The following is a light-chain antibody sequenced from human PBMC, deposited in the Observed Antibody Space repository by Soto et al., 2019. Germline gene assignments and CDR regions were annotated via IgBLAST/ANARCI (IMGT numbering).Light chain of an antibody. CDR3: QQYGSSPPWT. V-gene: IGKV3-20*01. CDR1: QRVSDNY. CDR2: GAF. Sequence: IVLTQSPGTLSLSPGERATLSCRASQRVSDNYLAGYQQKPGQAPRLLIYGAFTRATGIPDRFSGSGSGTDFSLTISRLEPEDFAVYYCQQYGSSPPWTFGQGTPVEIK. J-gene: IGKJ1*01.